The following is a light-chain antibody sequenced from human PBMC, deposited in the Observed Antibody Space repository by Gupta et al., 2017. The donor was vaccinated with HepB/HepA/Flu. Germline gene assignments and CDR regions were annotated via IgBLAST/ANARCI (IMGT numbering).Light chain of an antibody. CDR1: QSISSH. V-gene: IGKV1-39*01. CDR3: HQSSSNPFT. J-gene: IGKJ3*01. Sequence: DIQMTQSPSSLSAAVGDRVTITCRASQSISSHLNWYQQEPGKAPKLLIDAASSLHSAVPSRFSGSGSETDFTLTIIVLDPEDFTTCYCHQSSSNPFTFGPGTKVDIK. CDR2: AAS.